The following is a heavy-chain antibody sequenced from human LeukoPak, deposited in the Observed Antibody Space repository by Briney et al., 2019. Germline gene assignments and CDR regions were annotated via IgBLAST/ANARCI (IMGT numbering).Heavy chain of an antibody. CDR3: AREIKSVRGMVDY. CDR1: GYTFTGYY. CDR2: INPNSGGT. J-gene: IGHJ4*02. V-gene: IGHV1-2*02. Sequence: ASVKVSCKASGYTFTGYYMHWVRQAPGQGLEWMGWINPNSGGTNYAQKFQGRVTMTRDTSISTAYMELSRLRSDDTAVYYCAREIKSVRGMVDYWGQGTLVTVSS. D-gene: IGHD2-15*01.